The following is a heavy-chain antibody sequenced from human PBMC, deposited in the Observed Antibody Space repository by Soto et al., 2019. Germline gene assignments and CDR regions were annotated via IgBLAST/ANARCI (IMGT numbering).Heavy chain of an antibody. Sequence: EVQLVESGGGLVKPGGSLRLSCAASGFTFSSYSMNWVRQAPGKGLEWVSSISSSSSYIYYADSVKGRFTISRDNAKNSLDLQMNSLSAEDTAVYYCASSLRVVRGVITQYWGQGTLVTVSS. CDR1: GFTFSSYS. CDR2: ISSSSSYI. D-gene: IGHD3-10*01. V-gene: IGHV3-21*01. CDR3: ASSLRVVRGVITQY. J-gene: IGHJ4*02.